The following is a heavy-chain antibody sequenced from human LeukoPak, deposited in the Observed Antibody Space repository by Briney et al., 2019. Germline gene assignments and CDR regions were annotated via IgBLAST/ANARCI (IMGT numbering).Heavy chain of an antibody. V-gene: IGHV3-15*01. D-gene: IGHD1-1*01. CDR1: GFTFGNAW. J-gene: IGHJ4*02. CDR3: TTAPLPDSTLDY. Sequence: GSLRLSCAASGFTFGNAWMSWVRQAPGKGLEWVGRIKSKTDGGTTDYAAPVKGRFTISRDDSKNTLYLQMNSLKTEDTAVYYCTTAPLPDSTLDYWGQGTLVTVSS. CDR2: IKSKTDGGTT.